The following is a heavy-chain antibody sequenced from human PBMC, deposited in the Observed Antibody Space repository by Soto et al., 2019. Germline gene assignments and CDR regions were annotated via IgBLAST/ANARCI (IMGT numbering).Heavy chain of an antibody. CDR2: ISFDGSNK. D-gene: IGHD3-16*02. CDR3: FFFQAGDGIRVTVPVSAFLRNGSSDL. J-gene: IGHJ2*01. V-gene: IGHV3-30*03. Sequence: KGLELVAVISFDGSNKYYADSVKGRFTISRDNSKNTLYLQMISLRAEDTAVYYCFFFQAGDGIRVTVPVSAFLRNGSSDL.